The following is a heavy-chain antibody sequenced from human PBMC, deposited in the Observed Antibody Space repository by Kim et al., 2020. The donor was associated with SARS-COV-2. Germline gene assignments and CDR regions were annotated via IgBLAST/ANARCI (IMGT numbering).Heavy chain of an antibody. J-gene: IGHJ4*02. Sequence: QKFQGRVTMTRDTSTSTVYMELSSLRSEDTAVYYCARLPITGTTRGQDYWGQGTLVTVSS. CDR3: ARLPITGTTRGQDY. D-gene: IGHD1-7*01. V-gene: IGHV1-46*01.